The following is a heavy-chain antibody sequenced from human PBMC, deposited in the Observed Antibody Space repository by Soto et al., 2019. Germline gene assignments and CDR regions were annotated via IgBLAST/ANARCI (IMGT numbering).Heavy chain of an antibody. CDR3: ARDAQYSSRWHTIDY. Sequence: QVQLVQSGAEVKKPGASVKVYCKASGYTFTDYGISWVRQAPGQGLEWMGGIHTYNGNTNYAQKVQGRVTMTTDSSTSTAYMELRSLRSDDTAVYYCARDAQYSSRWHTIDYWGQGTLVTVSS. CDR1: GYTFTDYG. V-gene: IGHV1-18*01. J-gene: IGHJ4*02. CDR2: IHTYNGNT. D-gene: IGHD6-19*01.